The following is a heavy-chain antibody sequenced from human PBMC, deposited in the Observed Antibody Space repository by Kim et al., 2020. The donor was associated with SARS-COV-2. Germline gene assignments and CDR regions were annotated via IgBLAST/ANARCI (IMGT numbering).Heavy chain of an antibody. J-gene: IGHJ6*02. D-gene: IGHD2-2*01. CDR3: APLIVPAASVFPNYGMDV. CDR2: IYYSGST. CDR1: GGSISSSSYY. Sequence: SETLSLTCTVSGGSISSSSYYWGWIRQPPGKGLEWIGSIYYSGSTYYNPSLKSRVTISVDTSKNQFSLKLSSVTAADTAVYYCAPLIVPAASVFPNYGMDVWGQGTTVTVS. V-gene: IGHV4-39*01.